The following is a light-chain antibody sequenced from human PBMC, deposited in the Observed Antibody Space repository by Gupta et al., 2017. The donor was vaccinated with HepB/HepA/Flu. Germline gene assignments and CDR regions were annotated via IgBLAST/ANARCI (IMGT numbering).Light chain of an antibody. Sequence: QSALTQPASVSGSPGQSITISCPGTSSDVGAYNFVSWYQQHPGKAPKLMIYDVSNRPLGVSNRFSASKSGNTASLTISGLQAEDESDYYCSSYTSSGTLLFGGGTKLTVL. CDR1: SSDVGAYNF. CDR3: SSYTSSGTLL. J-gene: IGLJ2*01. V-gene: IGLV2-14*03. CDR2: DVS.